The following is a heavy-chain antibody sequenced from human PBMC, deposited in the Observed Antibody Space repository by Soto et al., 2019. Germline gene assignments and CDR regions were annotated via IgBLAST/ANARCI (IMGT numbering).Heavy chain of an antibody. J-gene: IGHJ4*02. CDR2: IYPSDSDT. CDR3: ARGGVSPRSFDY. CDR1: GYNFAGYW. Sequence: GESLKISCKGSGYNFAGYWIAWVRQMPGKGLELMGIIYPSDSDTRYRPSFQGQVTISADKSISSAYLQWSSLRASDTAMYYCARGGVSPRSFDYSGQGTPVTVSS. D-gene: IGHD3-3*01. V-gene: IGHV5-51*01.